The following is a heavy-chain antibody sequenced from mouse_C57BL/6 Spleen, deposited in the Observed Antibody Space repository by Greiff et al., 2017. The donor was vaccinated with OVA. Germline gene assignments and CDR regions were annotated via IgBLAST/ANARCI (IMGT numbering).Heavy chain of an antibody. CDR2: IDPADGDT. CDR3: ASYWVDY. Sequence: VQLQQSGAELVKPGASVKLSCTASGFNIKDYYMHWVKQRTEQGLEWIGRIDPADGDTNYAPKFQGKATITADTSSNTAYLQLSSLTSEDTAVYYCASYWVDYWGQGTSVTVSS. CDR1: GFNIKDYY. V-gene: IGHV14-2*01. J-gene: IGHJ4*01.